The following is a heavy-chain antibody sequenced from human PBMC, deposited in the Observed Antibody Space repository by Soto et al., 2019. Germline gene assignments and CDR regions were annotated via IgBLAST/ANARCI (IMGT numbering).Heavy chain of an antibody. Sequence: ASVKVSCKASGGTFSSYTISWVRQAPGQGLEWMGWISAYNGHTKYAQMLQGRVTMTTDTSTSTAYMELRSLRSDDTAVYYCARDSPPVDYWGQGTLVTVSS. CDR3: ARDSPPVDY. J-gene: IGHJ4*02. CDR1: GGTFSSYT. V-gene: IGHV1-18*01. CDR2: ISAYNGHT.